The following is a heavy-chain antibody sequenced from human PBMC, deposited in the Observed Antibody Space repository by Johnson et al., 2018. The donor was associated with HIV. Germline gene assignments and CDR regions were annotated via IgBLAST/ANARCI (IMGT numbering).Heavy chain of an antibody. J-gene: IGHJ3*01. CDR3: AKEESGSFLAFDL. D-gene: IGHD1-26*01. Sequence: QLVESGGGVVQPGGSLRLSCAASGFTFSSYGMHWVRQAQGKGLEWVAFIRYDGSNKYYADSVKGRFTISRDNSKNTLYLQMNSLRAEDTALYHCAKEESGSFLAFDLWGQGTMVAVSS. V-gene: IGHV3-30*02. CDR1: GFTFSSYG. CDR2: IRYDGSNK.